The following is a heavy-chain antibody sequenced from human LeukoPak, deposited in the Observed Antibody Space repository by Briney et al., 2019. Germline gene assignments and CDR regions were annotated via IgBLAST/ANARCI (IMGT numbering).Heavy chain of an antibody. CDR2: TSYDGSNK. CDR3: ARDPSRTLDY. V-gene: IGHV3-33*08. Sequence: PGRSLRLSSAASGFTFSSYGIHWVRQAPGKGLEWVAVTSYDGSNKYFADSVKGRFSISRDDSKNTLYLQMNSLRAEDTAVYYCARDPSRTLDYWGQGTLVTVSS. CDR1: GFTFSSYG. J-gene: IGHJ4*02.